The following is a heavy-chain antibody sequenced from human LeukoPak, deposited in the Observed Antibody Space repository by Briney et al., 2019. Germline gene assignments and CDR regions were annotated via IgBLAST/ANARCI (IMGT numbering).Heavy chain of an antibody. D-gene: IGHD6-19*01. J-gene: IGHJ6*02. CDR2: IYYSGST. CDR3: ARDRPSYSSGWYRGMDV. CDR1: GGSISSSY. Sequence: SETLSLTCTVSGGSISSSYWSWVRQPPGKGLEWIGYIYYSGSTNYYPSLKSRVTISVDTSKNQFSLKLSSVTAADTAVYYCARDRPSYSSGWYRGMDVWGQGTTVTVSS. V-gene: IGHV4-59*01.